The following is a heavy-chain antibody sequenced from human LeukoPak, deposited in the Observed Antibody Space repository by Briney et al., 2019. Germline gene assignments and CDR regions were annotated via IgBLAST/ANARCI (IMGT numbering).Heavy chain of an antibody. J-gene: IGHJ5*02. D-gene: IGHD6-13*01. V-gene: IGHV4-59*08. CDR1: GGSFSSYY. Sequence: SETLPLTCAVYGGSFSSYYWSWIRQPPGKGLEWIGYIYYSGSTNYNPSLKSRVTISVDTSKNQFSLKLSSVTAADTAVYYCAREYSSSWYGPEVFDPWGQGTLVTVSS. CDR2: IYYSGST. CDR3: AREYSSSWYGPEVFDP.